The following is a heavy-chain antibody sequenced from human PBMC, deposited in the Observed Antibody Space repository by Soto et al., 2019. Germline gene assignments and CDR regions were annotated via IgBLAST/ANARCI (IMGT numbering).Heavy chain of an antibody. CDR3: SRGHYWFDH. V-gene: IGHV1-8*01. Sequence: ASVKVSCKASGYTFTNYDITWVRQATGQGLEWMGWINPNSGNTAYAQNFQGRVTMTRDASISTAYMELSSLRSEDTAVYYCSRGHYWFDHWGQGTLVTVSS. CDR2: INPNSGNT. J-gene: IGHJ5*02. CDR1: GYTFTNYD.